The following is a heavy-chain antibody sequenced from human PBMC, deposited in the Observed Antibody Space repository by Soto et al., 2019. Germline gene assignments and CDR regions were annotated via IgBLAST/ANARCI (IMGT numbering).Heavy chain of an antibody. D-gene: IGHD3-3*01. Sequence: QLQLQESGPGLVKPSETLSLTCTVSGGSISSSSYYWGWIRQPPGKGLEWIGSIYYSGSTYYNPSLKSRVTISVDTSKNQFSLKLSSVTAADTAVYYCARLHYDFWSGLFYYFDYWGQGTLVTVSS. CDR3: ARLHYDFWSGLFYYFDY. V-gene: IGHV4-39*01. J-gene: IGHJ4*02. CDR2: IYYSGST. CDR1: GGSISSSSYY.